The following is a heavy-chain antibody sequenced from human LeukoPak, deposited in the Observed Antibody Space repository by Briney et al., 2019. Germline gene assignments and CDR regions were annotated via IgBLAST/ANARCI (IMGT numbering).Heavy chain of an antibody. CDR2: IYPGDSDT. Sequence: GESLKISCKGSGYSFTSYWIGWVRQMPGKGLEWMGIIYPGDSDTRYSPSFQGQVTISADKSISTAYLQWSSLKASDTAMYYCARHVSPGYSSGWYGNFDYWGQGTLVTVSS. CDR3: ARHVSPGYSSGWYGNFDY. D-gene: IGHD6-19*01. CDR1: GYSFTSYW. V-gene: IGHV5-51*01. J-gene: IGHJ4*02.